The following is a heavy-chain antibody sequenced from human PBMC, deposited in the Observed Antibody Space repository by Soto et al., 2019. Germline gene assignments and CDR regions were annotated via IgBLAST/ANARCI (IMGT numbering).Heavy chain of an antibody. D-gene: IGHD3-16*01. Sequence: PSETLSLTCTVSGGSTNSISDYWGWIRQPPGKGLEWIGSVYYSGSTYDNPSLQSRVTISVDTSRNQFSLKLISVTAADTAVYFYARQPRGPGYGERGLYFDYWGQGTLVTASS. CDR2: VYYSGST. V-gene: IGHV4-39*01. J-gene: IGHJ4*02. CDR3: ARQPRGPGYGERGLYFDY. CDR1: GGSTNSISDY.